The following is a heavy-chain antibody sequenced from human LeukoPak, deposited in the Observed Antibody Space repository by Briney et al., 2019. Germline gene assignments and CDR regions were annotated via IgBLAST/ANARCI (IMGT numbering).Heavy chain of an antibody. CDR1: GYTFTSYW. CDR3: ARLTAAVVVAAN. V-gene: IGHV5-51*01. D-gene: IGHD2-15*01. Sequence: GESLKISCKGFGYTFTSYWIGWVRQMLGKGLEWMGIIYPGDSDTRHSPSLQGQVTISADKSISTAYLQWSSLKASDTAMYYCARLTAAVVVAANWGQGTLVTVSS. CDR2: IYPGDSDT. J-gene: IGHJ4*02.